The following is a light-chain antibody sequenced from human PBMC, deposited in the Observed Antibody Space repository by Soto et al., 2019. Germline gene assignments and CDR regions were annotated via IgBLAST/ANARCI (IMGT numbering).Light chain of an antibody. V-gene: IGLV2-14*03. CDR2: HVT. CDR1: NSDVGAYSY. J-gene: IGLJ1*01. Sequence: QSALTQPASVSGSPGQSITISCTGTNSDVGAYSYVSWYQQHPGKAPKLMIYHVTYRPSGVSNRYSGSKSGNSASLTISGLQADDEADYYCCSLTTSHTYVFGSGTQLTVL. CDR3: CSLTTSHTYV.